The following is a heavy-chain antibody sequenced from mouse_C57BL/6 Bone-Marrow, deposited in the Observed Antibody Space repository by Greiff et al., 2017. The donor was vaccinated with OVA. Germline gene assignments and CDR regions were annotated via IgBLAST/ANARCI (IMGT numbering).Heavy chain of an antibody. CDR3: ARGVYDGYYVYYAMDY. V-gene: IGHV3-8*01. D-gene: IGHD2-3*01. CDR1: GYSITSDY. Sequence: EVKLQESGPGLAKPSQTLSLTCSVTGYSITSDYWNWIRKFPGNKLEYMGYISYSGSTYYNPSLKSRISITRDTSKNQYYLQLNSVTTEDTATYYCARGVYDGYYVYYAMDYWGQGTSVTVSS. CDR2: ISYSGST. J-gene: IGHJ4*01.